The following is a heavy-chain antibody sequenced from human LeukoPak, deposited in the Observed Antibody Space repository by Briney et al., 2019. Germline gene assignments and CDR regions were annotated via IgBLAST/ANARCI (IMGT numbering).Heavy chain of an antibody. CDR3: ARGIAAHFFDY. D-gene: IGHD6-6*01. CDR1: GGTFSSYA. CDR2: IIPIFGTA. Sequence: VASVTVSCKASGGTFSSYAISWVRQAPGQGLEWMGGIIPIFGTANYAQKFQGRVTITTDESTSTAYMELSSLRSEDTAVYYCARGIAAHFFDYWGQGTLVTVSS. V-gene: IGHV1-69*05. J-gene: IGHJ4*02.